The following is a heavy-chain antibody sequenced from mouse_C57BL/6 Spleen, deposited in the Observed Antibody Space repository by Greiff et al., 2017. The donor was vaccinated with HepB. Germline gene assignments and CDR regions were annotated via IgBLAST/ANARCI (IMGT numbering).Heavy chain of an antibody. D-gene: IGHD1-1*01. V-gene: IGHV1-53*01. CDR2: INPCNCGT. J-gene: IGHJ3*01. Sequence: QVQPQQPGTEPVKPGASVKLSCKASGYTFPSYRMHRVKQRPGQGLEWIRNINPCNCGTNYKEKFKSKATLTVDKSSSTAYMQRSSLTAEDSAVYYCARPDYYSSNWFAYWGQGTLVTVSA. CDR1: GYTFPSYR. CDR3: ARPDYYSSNWFAY.